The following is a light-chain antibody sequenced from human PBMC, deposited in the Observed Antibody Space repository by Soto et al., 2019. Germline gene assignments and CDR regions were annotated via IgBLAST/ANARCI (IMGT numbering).Light chain of an antibody. Sequence: QSVLTQPPSASATPGQRVTISCSGSSSNIGSDFVFWYQQLPGTAPKLLIYRNNQQPSGVPDRFSGSKSGTSASLAISGLRSEDEADYYCAAWDHSLSGWMIGGGTKVTVL. J-gene: IGLJ3*02. CDR1: SSNIGSDF. CDR3: AAWDHSLSGWM. V-gene: IGLV1-47*01. CDR2: RNN.